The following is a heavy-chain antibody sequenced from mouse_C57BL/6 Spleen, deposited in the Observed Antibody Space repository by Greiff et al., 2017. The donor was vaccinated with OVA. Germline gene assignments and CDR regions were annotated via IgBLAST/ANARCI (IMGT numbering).Heavy chain of an antibody. D-gene: IGHD4-1*01. V-gene: IGHV1-80*01. J-gene: IGHJ2*01. Sequence: VMLVESGAELVKPGASVKISCKASGYAFSSYWMNWVKQRPGKGLEWIGQIYPGDGDTNYNGKFKGKATLTAEKSSSTAYMQLSSLNSEDSAVYFCARGGDWAFDDWGQGTTLTVSS. CDR1: GYAFSSYW. CDR3: ARGGDWAFDD. CDR2: IYPGDGDT.